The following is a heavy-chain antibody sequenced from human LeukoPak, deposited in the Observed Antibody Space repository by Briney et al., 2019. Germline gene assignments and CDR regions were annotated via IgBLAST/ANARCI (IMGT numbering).Heavy chain of an antibody. CDR2: VNHSGST. J-gene: IGHJ5*02. V-gene: IGHV4-34*01. CDR1: GGSFSGYY. D-gene: IGHD2-2*02. Sequence: KSSETLSLTCAVYGGSFSGYYWSWIRQPPGKGLEWIGEVNHSGSTNYNPSLKSRVTISVDTSKNQFSLKLSSVTAADTAVYYCARESGIRYCSSTSCYKGFNWFDPWGQGTLVTVSS. CDR3: ARESGIRYCSSTSCYKGFNWFDP.